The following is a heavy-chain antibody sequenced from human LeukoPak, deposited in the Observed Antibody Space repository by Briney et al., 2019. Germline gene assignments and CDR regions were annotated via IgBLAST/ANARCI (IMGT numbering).Heavy chain of an antibody. Sequence: GGSLRLSCAAPGFTFSSYGMHWVRQAPGKGREWVAVISYDGSNKYYADSVKGRFTISRDNSKSTLYLQMNSLRAEDTAVYYCAEDQRYFDWSNFDYWGQGTLVTVSS. CDR1: GFTFSSYG. CDR2: ISYDGSNK. CDR3: AEDQRYFDWSNFDY. V-gene: IGHV3-30*18. J-gene: IGHJ4*02. D-gene: IGHD3-9*01.